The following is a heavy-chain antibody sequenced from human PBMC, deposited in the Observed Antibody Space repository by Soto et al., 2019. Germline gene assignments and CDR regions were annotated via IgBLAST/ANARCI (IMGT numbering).Heavy chain of an antibody. J-gene: IGHJ5*02. Sequence: EVQLVESGGGLVQPGGSLRLSCAASGFTFSSYWMHWVRQAPGKGLVWVSRINSDGSSTSYADSVKGRFTISRDNAKNKLYLQMNSLRAEDTAVYYCARDAYYDILTGYYHDNWFDPWGQGTLVTVSS. CDR3: ARDAYYDILTGYYHDNWFDP. V-gene: IGHV3-74*01. CDR1: GFTFSSYW. CDR2: INSDGSST. D-gene: IGHD3-9*01.